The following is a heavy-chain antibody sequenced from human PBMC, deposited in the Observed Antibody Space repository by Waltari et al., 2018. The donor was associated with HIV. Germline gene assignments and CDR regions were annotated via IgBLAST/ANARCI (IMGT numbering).Heavy chain of an antibody. J-gene: IGHJ5*02. V-gene: IGHV3-23*01. CDR3: TKDPVTAVGNINWFDP. D-gene: IGHD6-13*01. CDR1: GFSLSMHA. Sequence: EVQLLESGGGLVQPGGSLRLSCKASGFSLSMHALNWVRQAPGKGLEWVSGISGSGDNRYYADSVKGRFTISRDNSKNKVFLQMKSLRPEDTAFYYCTKDPVTAVGNINWFDPWGQGTLVTVSS. CDR2: ISGSGDNR.